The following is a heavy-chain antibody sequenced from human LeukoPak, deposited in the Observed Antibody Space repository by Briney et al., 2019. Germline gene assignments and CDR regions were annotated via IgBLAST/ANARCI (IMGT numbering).Heavy chain of an antibody. CDR2: ISGSGGST. Sequence: PGGSLRLXCAASGFTFSSYAMSWVRQAPGKGLEWVSAISGSGGSTYYADSVKGRFTISRDNSKNTLYLQMNSLRAEDTAVYYCAKDTGPYYDFWSGYYLFDYWGQGTLVTVS. CDR3: AKDTGPYYDFWSGYYLFDY. V-gene: IGHV3-23*01. D-gene: IGHD3-3*01. CDR1: GFTFSSYA. J-gene: IGHJ4*02.